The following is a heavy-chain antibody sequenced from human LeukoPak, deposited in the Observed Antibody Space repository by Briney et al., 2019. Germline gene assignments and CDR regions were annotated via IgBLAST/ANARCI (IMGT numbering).Heavy chain of an antibody. V-gene: IGHV4-59*11. D-gene: IGHD3-3*01. Sequence: SETLSLTCTVSGGSISSHYWSWIRHPPGKGLEWIGYIYYSGSTNYNPSLKSRVTISVDTSKNQFSLKLSSVTAADTAVYYCARGDFWSGYYAYYYYYMDVWGKGTTVTVSS. CDR3: ARGDFWSGYYAYYYYYMDV. CDR2: IYYSGST. J-gene: IGHJ6*03. CDR1: GGSISSHY.